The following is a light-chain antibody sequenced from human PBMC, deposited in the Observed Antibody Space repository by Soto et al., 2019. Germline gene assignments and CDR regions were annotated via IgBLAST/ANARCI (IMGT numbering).Light chain of an antibody. J-gene: IGKJ5*01. V-gene: IGKV3-11*01. Sequence: EIVLTQSPATLSLSPGEIATLSCRASQSVSSYLAWYQQKPGQAPRLLIYDASNRATGIPARFSGSGSGTDFTLTISSLEPEDFAVDYCQQRSNWPAITFGQGTRLEIK. CDR2: DAS. CDR1: QSVSSY. CDR3: QQRSNWPAIT.